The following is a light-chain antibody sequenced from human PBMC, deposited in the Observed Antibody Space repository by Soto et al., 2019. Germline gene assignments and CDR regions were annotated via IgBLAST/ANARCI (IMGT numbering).Light chain of an antibody. J-gene: IGKJ5*01. CDR2: AAS. V-gene: IGKV1-39*01. CDR1: QSISSY. Sequence: IQMTQSPSSLSASVGARVTITCRASQSISSYLNWYKHTQGKPPKXLIYAASSLQSGVPSRFSGSGSGTDGTITISSLKPEDGATYDRQQSYSTPITFGQGTRLENK. CDR3: QQSYSTPIT.